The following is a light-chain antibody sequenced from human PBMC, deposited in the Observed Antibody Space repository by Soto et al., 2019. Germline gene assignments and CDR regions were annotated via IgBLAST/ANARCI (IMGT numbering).Light chain of an antibody. J-gene: IGKJ4*01. Sequence: DIQMTQSPSSLSASVGDRVTITCRASQSISSYLNWYQQKPGKAPKLLIYAASSLQSGVPSRFSGSGSGTDFTLTISSLQPEDFAPYYCQQSYSPSLTFGGGTKVEIK. CDR2: AAS. V-gene: IGKV1-39*01. CDR3: QQSYSPSLT. CDR1: QSISSY.